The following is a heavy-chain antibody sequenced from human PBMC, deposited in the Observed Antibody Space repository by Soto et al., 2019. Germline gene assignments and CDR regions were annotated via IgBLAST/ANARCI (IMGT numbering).Heavy chain of an antibody. CDR2: INHSGST. CDR3: ARGPRGYSYGNFDY. J-gene: IGHJ4*02. V-gene: IGHV4-34*01. Sequence: QVQLQQWGAGLLKPSETLSLTCAVYGGSFSGYYWSWIRQPPGKGLEWIGEINHSGSTNYNPSLKSRVTLSVDTSKNQFSLKLSSVAAADTAVYYCARGPRGYSYGNFDYWGQGTLVTVSS. CDR1: GGSFSGYY. D-gene: IGHD5-18*01.